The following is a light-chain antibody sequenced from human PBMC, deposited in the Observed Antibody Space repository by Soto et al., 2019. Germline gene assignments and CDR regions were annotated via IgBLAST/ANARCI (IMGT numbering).Light chain of an antibody. CDR3: QQYVTSSPRT. CDR1: HTISSSY. V-gene: IGKV3-20*01. J-gene: IGKJ5*01. CDR2: GIS. Sequence: EVGLAQSPGTLSLSPGERATLSCRASHTISSSYLAWYQQKPGQAPRLLMYGISRRATGIPDRFSGSGSGTDFTLTITRLEPEDFAVYYCQQYVTSSPRTFGQGTRLEIK.